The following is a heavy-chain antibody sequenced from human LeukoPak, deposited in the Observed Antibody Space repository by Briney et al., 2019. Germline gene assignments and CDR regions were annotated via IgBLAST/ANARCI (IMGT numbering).Heavy chain of an antibody. CDR2: IKQDGSEE. Sequence: GGSLRLSCAASGFTFSSYWMSWVRQAPGKGLEWVANIKQDGSEEYYVDSVKGRFTISRDNAKNSLYLQMNSLRAEDTAVYYCARDGGGDSFDYWGQGTLVTVSS. CDR3: ARDGGGDSFDY. D-gene: IGHD2-21*02. CDR1: GFTFSSYW. V-gene: IGHV3-7*01. J-gene: IGHJ4*02.